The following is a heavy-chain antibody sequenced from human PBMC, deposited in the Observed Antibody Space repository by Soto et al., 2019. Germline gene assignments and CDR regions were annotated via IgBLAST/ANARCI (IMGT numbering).Heavy chain of an antibody. CDR3: ARERRDYYDSSGAFDI. CDR2: ISYDGSNK. D-gene: IGHD3-22*01. V-gene: IGHV3-30-3*01. J-gene: IGHJ3*02. Sequence: GGSLRLSCAASGFTFSSYAMHWVRQAPGKGLEWVAVISYDGSNKYYADSVKGRFTISRDTSKNTLYLQMNSLRAEDTAVYYCARERRDYYDSSGAFDIWGQGTMVTVSS. CDR1: GFTFSSYA.